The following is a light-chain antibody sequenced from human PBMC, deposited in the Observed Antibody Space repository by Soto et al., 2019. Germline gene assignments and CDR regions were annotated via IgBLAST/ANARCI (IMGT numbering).Light chain of an antibody. J-gene: IGKJ2*01. V-gene: IGKV1-5*01. CDR2: GAS. CDR3: QQYSSSSPT. CDR1: QSISSW. Sequence: DIQMTQSPSTLSASVGDRVTITCRASQSISSWLAWYQQKPGKAPKLLIYGASSLESGVPSRFSGSVSVTEFTLTIDSLQPDDFATYYCQQYSSSSPTFGQGTKLEIK.